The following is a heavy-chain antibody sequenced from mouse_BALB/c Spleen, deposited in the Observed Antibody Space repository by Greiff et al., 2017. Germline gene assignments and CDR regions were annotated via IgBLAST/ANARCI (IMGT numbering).Heavy chain of an antibody. CDR2: ISSGSSTI. J-gene: IGHJ3*01. CDR1: GFTFSSFG. CDR3: ARLGFDGNYAWFAY. D-gene: IGHD2-1*01. V-gene: IGHV5-17*02. Sequence: EVKLMESGGGLVQPGGSRKLSCAASGFTFSSFGMHWVRQAPEKGLEWVAYISSGSSTIYYADTVKGRFTISRDNPKNTLFLQMTSLRSEDTVMYYCARLGFDGNYAWFAYWGQGTLVTVSA.